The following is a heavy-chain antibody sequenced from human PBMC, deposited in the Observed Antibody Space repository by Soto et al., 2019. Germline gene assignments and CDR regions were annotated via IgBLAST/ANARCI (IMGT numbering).Heavy chain of an antibody. J-gene: IGHJ4*02. CDR1: GGTFSTYA. CDR2: IIPMFGTA. Sequence: GASVKVSCKAPGGTFSTYAISWVRQAPGQGLEWMGGIIPMFGTANYAQRFQDRVTITADESTNTVYMELSSLRSEDTAVYFCASGIQLWLRRINNGYSGWGQGTLVT. V-gene: IGHV1-69*13. D-gene: IGHD5-18*01. CDR3: ASGIQLWLRRINNGYSG.